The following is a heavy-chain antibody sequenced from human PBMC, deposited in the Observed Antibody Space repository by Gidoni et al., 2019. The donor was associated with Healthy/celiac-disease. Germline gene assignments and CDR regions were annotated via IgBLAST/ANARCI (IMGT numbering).Heavy chain of an antibody. J-gene: IGHJ4*02. D-gene: IGHD6-13*01. Sequence: EVQMLESGGGLVQTGGALRLSCAASGFNFSSYAMRWVRQAPGTGLECVSAISGSGGITYSADSVNGRFTISRDNSKNTLYLQMTSLRSEDTAVYYCAKDPVGIGVTSAPDYWGQGTLVTVSS. CDR2: ISGSGGIT. V-gene: IGHV3-23*01. CDR1: GFNFSSYA. CDR3: AKDPVGIGVTSAPDY.